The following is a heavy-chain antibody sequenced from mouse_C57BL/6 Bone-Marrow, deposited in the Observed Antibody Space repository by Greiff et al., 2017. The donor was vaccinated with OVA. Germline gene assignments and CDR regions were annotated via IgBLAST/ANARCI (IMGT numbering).Heavy chain of an antibody. CDR3: ARHDYDGEAWFAY. Sequence: EVQLVESGGGLVQPGESLKLSCESNEYEFPSHDMSWVRKTPEQRLELVAAINSDGGSTYYPDTMESRFIISRDNTKKTLYLHRSSLRAEDTALYDSARHDYDGEAWFAYWGQGTLVTVSA. J-gene: IGHJ3*01. D-gene: IGHD2-4*01. CDR1: EYEFPSHD. CDR2: INSDGGST. V-gene: IGHV5-2*01.